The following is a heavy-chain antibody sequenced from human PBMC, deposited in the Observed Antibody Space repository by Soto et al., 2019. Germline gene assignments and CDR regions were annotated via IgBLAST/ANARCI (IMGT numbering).Heavy chain of an antibody. V-gene: IGHV4-31*03. CDR1: GGSISSGGYY. D-gene: IGHD2-2*01. CDR2: ISYSGST. J-gene: IGHJ4*02. CDR3: ARGLRGSAGGYCSSTSCRLSSYYFDY. Sequence: SSETLSLTCTVSGGSISSGGYYWSWIRQHPGKGLEWIGYISYSGSTYYNPSLKSRVTISVDTSKNQFSLKLSSVTAADTAVYYCARGLRGSAGGYCSSTSCRLSSYYFDYWGQGTLVTVSS.